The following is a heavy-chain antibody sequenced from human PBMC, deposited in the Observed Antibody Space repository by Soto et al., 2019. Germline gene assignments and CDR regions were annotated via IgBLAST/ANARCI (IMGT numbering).Heavy chain of an antibody. D-gene: IGHD3-10*01. J-gene: IGHJ4*02. Sequence: QVQLVESGGGVVQPGRSLRLSCAASGFTFSSYGMHWVRQAPGKGLEWVAVISYDGSNKYYADSVKGRFTISRDNSKNTLYLQMNSLRAEDTAVYYCAKGELLWFGEFNYWGQGTLVTVSS. CDR2: ISYDGSNK. V-gene: IGHV3-30*18. CDR3: AKGELLWFGEFNY. CDR1: GFTFSSYG.